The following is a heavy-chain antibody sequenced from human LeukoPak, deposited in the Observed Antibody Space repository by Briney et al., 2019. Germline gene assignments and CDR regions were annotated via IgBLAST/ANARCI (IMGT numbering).Heavy chain of an antibody. Sequence: GGSLRLSCAASGFTFSSYAMSWVRQAPGKGLEWVSAISGSGGSTYYADSVKGRFTISRDNSKNTLYLQMNSLRAEDTAVYYCAKSEARPWYYYMDVWGKGTTVTVSS. J-gene: IGHJ6*03. CDR2: ISGSGGST. CDR1: GFTFSSYA. V-gene: IGHV3-23*01. CDR3: AKSEARPWYYYMDV.